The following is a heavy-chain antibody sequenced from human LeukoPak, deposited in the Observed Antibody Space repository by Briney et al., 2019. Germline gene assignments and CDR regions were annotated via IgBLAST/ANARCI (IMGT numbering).Heavy chain of an antibody. D-gene: IGHD3-10*01. Sequence: PGRSLRLSCAASGFTFSSSEMNWVRQAPGKGLEWVSYISSRGSTLYYADSVKGRFTVSRDNAKNSLYLQMNSLGAEDTAVYYCARAGDGSGSYYPYYYGMDVWGQGTTVTVSS. V-gene: IGHV3-48*03. J-gene: IGHJ6*02. CDR2: ISSRGSTL. CDR3: ARAGDGSGSYYPYYYGMDV. CDR1: GFTFSSSE.